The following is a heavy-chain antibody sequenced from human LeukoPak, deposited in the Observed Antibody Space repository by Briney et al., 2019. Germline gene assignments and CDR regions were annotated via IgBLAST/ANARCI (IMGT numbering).Heavy chain of an antibody. V-gene: IGHV3-7*01. CDR1: GFTFSLNW. D-gene: IGHD6-19*01. CDR3: AAGQSSGWYIY. Sequence: GGSLRLSCAASGFTFSLNWMNWVRQAPGKGLEWAASIKPDGSQTFYVDSVKGRFTISRDNAKKSLYLQMNSLRAEDTAVYYCAAGQSSGWYIYWGQGTLVTVSS. J-gene: IGHJ4*02. CDR2: IKPDGSQT.